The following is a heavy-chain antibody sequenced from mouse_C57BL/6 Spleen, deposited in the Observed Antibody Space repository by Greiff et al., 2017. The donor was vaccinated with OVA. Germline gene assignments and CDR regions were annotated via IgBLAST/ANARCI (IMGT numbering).Heavy chain of an antibody. CDR1: GYSFTSYY. J-gene: IGHJ3*01. Sequence: QVQLQQSGPELVKPGASVKISCKASGYSFTSYYIHWVKQRSGQGLEWIGWFYPGSGNTKYNEKFKGKATLTADTSSSTAYMQLSSLASEDSAVEYCAGDAWFAYWGQGTLVTVSA. CDR3: AGDAWFAY. CDR2: FYPGSGNT. V-gene: IGHV1-66*01.